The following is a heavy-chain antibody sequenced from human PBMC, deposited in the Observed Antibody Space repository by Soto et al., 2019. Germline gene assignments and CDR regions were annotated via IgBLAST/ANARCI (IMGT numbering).Heavy chain of an antibody. D-gene: IGHD1-7*01. Sequence: QVQLVQSGAEVKKPGSSVKVSCKASGGTFSSYTISWVRQAPGQGLEWMGRIIPILGIANYAQKFQGRVTITADKSTSTAYMELSSLRSEDTAVYYCARGITGTTYYYYDMDVWGKGTTVTVSS. J-gene: IGHJ6*03. V-gene: IGHV1-69*02. CDR2: IIPILGIA. CDR1: GGTFSSYT. CDR3: ARGITGTTYYYYDMDV.